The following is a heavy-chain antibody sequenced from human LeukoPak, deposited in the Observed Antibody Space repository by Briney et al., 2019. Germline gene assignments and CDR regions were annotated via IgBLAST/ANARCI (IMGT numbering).Heavy chain of an antibody. CDR2: IIPIFGTA. V-gene: IGHV1-69*06. CDR1: GGTFSSYA. CDR3: ARGESPLVYYYYMDV. J-gene: IGHJ6*03. Sequence: ASVKVSCKASGGTFSSYAISWVRQAPGQGLEWMGGIIPIFGTANYAQKFQGRVTITADKSTSTAYMELSSLRSEDTAVYYCARGESPLVYYYYMDVWGKGTTVTVSS. D-gene: IGHD3-10*01.